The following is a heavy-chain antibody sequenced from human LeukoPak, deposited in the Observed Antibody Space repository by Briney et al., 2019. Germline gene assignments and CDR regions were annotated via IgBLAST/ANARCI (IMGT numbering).Heavy chain of an antibody. D-gene: IGHD2-21*01. V-gene: IGHV1-3*01. Sequence: GASVKVSCKASGYIFTKYVVHWVRQAPGQGPEWMGWIKAGNGDTKYSQNFQDRLTITRDTSASTVYMELSSLTPEDTALYYCARDDCGDTCYPGGYWGQGTLVTVSS. CDR2: IKAGNGDT. J-gene: IGHJ4*02. CDR3: ARDDCGDTCYPGGY. CDR1: GYIFTKYV.